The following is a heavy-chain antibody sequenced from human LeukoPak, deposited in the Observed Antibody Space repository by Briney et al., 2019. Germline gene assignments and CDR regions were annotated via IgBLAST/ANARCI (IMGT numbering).Heavy chain of an antibody. V-gene: IGHV1-69*13. D-gene: IGHD6-13*01. J-gene: IGHJ4*02. CDR3: ARTNSSSWSWGRGYFDY. CDR2: IIPIFGTA. Sequence: SVKVSCKASGGTFSSYAISWVRQAPGQGLEWMGGIIPIFGTANYAQKFQGRVTITADESTSTAYMELSSLRSEDTAVYYCARTNSSSWSWGRGYFDYWGQGTLVTVSS. CDR1: GGTFSSYA.